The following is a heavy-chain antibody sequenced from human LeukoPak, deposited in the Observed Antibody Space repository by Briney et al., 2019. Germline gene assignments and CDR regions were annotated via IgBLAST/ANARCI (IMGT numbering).Heavy chain of an antibody. V-gene: IGHV2-5*02. D-gene: IGHD3-10*01. CDR3: AHRAITMVRGVRDDAFDI. CDR1: GVSLSTSGGG. CDR2: IYWDDDK. J-gene: IGHJ3*02. Sequence: SGPTLVKPTQTLTLTCTFSGVSLSTSGGGVGWIRQPPGKALEWLALIYWDDDKRYSPSLKSRLTITKDTSKNQVVLTMTNMDPVDTATYYCAHRAITMVRGVRDDAFDIWGQGTMVTVSS.